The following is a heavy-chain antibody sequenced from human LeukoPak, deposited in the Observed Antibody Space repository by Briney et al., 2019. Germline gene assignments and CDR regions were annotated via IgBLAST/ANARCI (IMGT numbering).Heavy chain of an antibody. CDR2: MSGSGGST. CDR3: AKRAYSSSWYPDY. Sequence: GGSLRLSCVASGFTLSSYWMSCVRQAPGKGLGCVSAMSGSGGSTYYADSVKGRFTISRDNSKNTLYLQMNSLRAEDTAVYYCAKRAYSSSWYPDYWGQGTLVTVSS. J-gene: IGHJ4*02. CDR1: GFTLSSYW. D-gene: IGHD6-13*01. V-gene: IGHV3-23*01.